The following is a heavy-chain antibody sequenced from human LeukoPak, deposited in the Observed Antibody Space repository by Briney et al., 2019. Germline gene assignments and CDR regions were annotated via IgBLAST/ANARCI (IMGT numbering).Heavy chain of an antibody. J-gene: IGHJ4*02. CDR3: AKDPRHVAMTGDY. CDR1: GFTFSSYG. D-gene: IGHD1-14*01. Sequence: PGGSLRLSCAASGFTFSSYGMHWVRQAPGKGLEWVAFIRYDGSNKYYADSVKGRFTISRDNSRNTLYLQMNSLRAEDTAVYYCAKDPRHVAMTGDYWGQGTLVTVSS. CDR2: IRYDGSNK. V-gene: IGHV3-30*02.